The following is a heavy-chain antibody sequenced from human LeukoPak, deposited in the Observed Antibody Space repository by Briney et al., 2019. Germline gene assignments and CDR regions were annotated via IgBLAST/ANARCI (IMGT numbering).Heavy chain of an antibody. Sequence: GGSLRLSCAAPGFTFSSYGMHWVRQAPGKGLEWVAVISYDGSNKYYADSVKGRFTISRDNAKNTLYPQMNSLRAEDTAVYYCARSVGYYDYWGQGTLVTVSS. CDR3: ARSVGYYDY. CDR1: GFTFSSYG. CDR2: ISYDGSNK. J-gene: IGHJ4*02. V-gene: IGHV3-30*03.